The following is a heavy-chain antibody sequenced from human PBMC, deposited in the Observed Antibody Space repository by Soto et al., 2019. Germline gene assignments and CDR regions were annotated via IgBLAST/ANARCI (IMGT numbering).Heavy chain of an antibody. J-gene: IGHJ4*02. Sequence: EVQLVESGGGLVQPGGSLRLSCAASGFTFSSYSMNWVRQAPGKGLEWVSYISSSSSTIYYADSVKGRFTISRYNAKNSMYLQMNSLRDEDTAVYYCARDLITMIVVNYFDYWGQGTLVTVSS. CDR3: ARDLITMIVVNYFDY. V-gene: IGHV3-48*02. CDR2: ISSSSSTI. CDR1: GFTFSSYS. D-gene: IGHD3-22*01.